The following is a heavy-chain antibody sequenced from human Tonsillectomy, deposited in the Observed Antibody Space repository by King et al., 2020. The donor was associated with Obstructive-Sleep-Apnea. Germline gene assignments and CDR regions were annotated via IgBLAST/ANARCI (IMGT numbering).Heavy chain of an antibody. CDR1: GFTFSSYA. V-gene: IGHV3-30*04. CDR3: ASRRERAVAGPPDY. CDR2: ISYDGSNK. D-gene: IGHD6-19*01. Sequence: VQLVESGGGVVQPGRSLRLSCAASGFTFSSYAMHWVRQAPGKGLEWVAGISYDGSNKFYPDSVKGRFTISRDNSKNTLYLQMNSLRAEDTAVDYCASRRERAVAGPPDYWGQGTLVTVSS. J-gene: IGHJ4*02.